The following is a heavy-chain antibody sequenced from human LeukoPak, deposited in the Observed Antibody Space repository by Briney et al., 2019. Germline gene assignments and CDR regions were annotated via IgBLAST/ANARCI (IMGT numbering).Heavy chain of an antibody. V-gene: IGHV3-23*01. J-gene: IGHJ4*02. CDR2: IRGGGGST. Sequence: GGSLRLSCAVSGFTLNNYAMSWVRQAPEKGLEWVSGIRGGGGSTYYADSVKGRFTISRDNAKNALYLQMNSLRAEDTAVCYCAKDPRPLATSGGFYFDSWGQGTLVTVSS. CDR1: GFTLNNYA. D-gene: IGHD1-1*01. CDR3: AKDPRPLATSGGFYFDS.